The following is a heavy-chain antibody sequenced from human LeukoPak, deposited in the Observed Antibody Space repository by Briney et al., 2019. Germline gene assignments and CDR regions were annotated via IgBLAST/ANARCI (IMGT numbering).Heavy chain of an antibody. CDR2: ISGSGGST. CDR3: ARVISSSWYNFDY. D-gene: IGHD6-13*01. V-gene: IGHV3-23*01. Sequence: GGSLRLSCAASGFTFSSYSMNWVRQAPGKGLEWVSAISGSGGSTYYADSVKGRFTISRDNSKNTLYLQMNSLRAEDTAVYYCARVISSSWYNFDYWGQGTLVTVSS. CDR1: GFTFSSYS. J-gene: IGHJ4*02.